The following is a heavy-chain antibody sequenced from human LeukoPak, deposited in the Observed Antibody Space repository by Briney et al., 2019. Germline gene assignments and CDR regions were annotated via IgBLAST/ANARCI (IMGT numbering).Heavy chain of an antibody. CDR2: INAGNGNT. V-gene: IGHV1-3*03. CDR3: ARGGQQLVRWWFDP. CDR1: GYTFTSYA. Sequence: GASVKVSCKASGYTFTSYAMHWVRQAPGQRLERMGWINAGNGNTKYSQEFQGRVTITRDTSASTAYMELSSLRSEDMAVYYCARGGQQLVRWWFDPWGQGTLVTVSS. J-gene: IGHJ5*02. D-gene: IGHD6-13*01.